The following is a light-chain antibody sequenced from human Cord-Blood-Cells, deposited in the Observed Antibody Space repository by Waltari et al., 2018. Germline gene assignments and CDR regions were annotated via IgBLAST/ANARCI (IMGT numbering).Light chain of an antibody. V-gene: IGKV3-11*01. CDR2: DAS. CDR1: QSVSSY. Sequence: EIVLTQSPATLSLSPGDRATLSCRASQSVSSYLAWSQQKPGQAPRLLIYDASNRATGMPARFSGSGSGTDFSLTISSLEPEDCAVYYCQQRSNWIFTFGPGTKVDIK. J-gene: IGKJ3*01. CDR3: QQRSNWIFT.